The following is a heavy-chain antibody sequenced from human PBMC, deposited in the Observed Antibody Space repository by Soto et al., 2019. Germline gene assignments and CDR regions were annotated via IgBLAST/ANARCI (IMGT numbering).Heavy chain of an antibody. D-gene: IGHD5-12*01. CDR1: GDTISTGGYT. V-gene: IGHV4-30-2*01. Sequence: LSLTCDVSGDTISTGGYTWAWIRQPPGKALEWIGHTYHSGNPYYNPSLKSRVIISVDRSKNQFSLKLSSVTAADTAVYYCASLSGDGYNSAPAFDYWGQGTLVTVSS. J-gene: IGHJ4*02. CDR2: TYHSGNP. CDR3: ASLSGDGYNSAPAFDY.